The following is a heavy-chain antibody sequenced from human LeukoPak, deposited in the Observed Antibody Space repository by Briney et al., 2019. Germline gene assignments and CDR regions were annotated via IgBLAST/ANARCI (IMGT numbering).Heavy chain of an antibody. J-gene: IGHJ4*02. CDR1: GGTFSSYA. Sequence: SVKVSCKASGGTFSSYAISWVRQAPGQGLEWMGGIIPIFGTANYAQKFQGRVTLTTDESTSTAYMELSSLRSEDTAVYYCAFADFWSGYYYESRDYWGQGTLVTVSS. D-gene: IGHD3-3*01. CDR3: AFADFWSGYYYESRDY. V-gene: IGHV1-69*05. CDR2: IIPIFGTA.